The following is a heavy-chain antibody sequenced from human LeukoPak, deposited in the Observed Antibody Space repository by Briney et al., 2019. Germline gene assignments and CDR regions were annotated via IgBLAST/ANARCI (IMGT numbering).Heavy chain of an antibody. J-gene: IGHJ4*02. CDR1: GFRFSRHW. Sequence: GGSLRLSCADSGFRFSRHWMDWVRRAPGKGLEWVANINEDGSVKDYVDSVRGRFTVSRDNAKNSLYLQMNSLRGEDTAVYYCMAESSSPWEGYWGQGTLVTVSS. CDR2: INEDGSVK. D-gene: IGHD6-6*01. CDR3: MAESSSPWEGY. V-gene: IGHV3-7*01.